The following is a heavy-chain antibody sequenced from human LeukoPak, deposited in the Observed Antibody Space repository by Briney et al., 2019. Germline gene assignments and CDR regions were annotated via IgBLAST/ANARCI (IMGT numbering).Heavy chain of an antibody. CDR3: ARDPGYGSRGGGGY. V-gene: IGHV3-48*03. Sequence: GGSLRLSCAASGFTFSSYEMNWVRQAPGKGLEWVSYISGSGNTIYYADSVKGRFTISRDNAKNSLYLQMNSLRAEDTAVYYCARDPGYGSRGGGGYWGQGTLVTVSS. J-gene: IGHJ4*02. CDR1: GFTFSSYE. CDR2: ISGSGNTI. D-gene: IGHD3-10*01.